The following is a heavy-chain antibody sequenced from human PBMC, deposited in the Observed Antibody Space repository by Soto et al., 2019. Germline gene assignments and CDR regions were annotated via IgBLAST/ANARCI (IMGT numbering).Heavy chain of an antibody. CDR1: GFTFSSYW. CDR3: ARVGVGAYHFDY. Sequence: EVQLVESGGGLVQPGGSLRLSCAASGFTFSSYWMHWVRQAPGKGLVWVSRMNSDGSTTSYADSVKGRFAISRDNAKNTLYLQMNSLRAEDTAVYYCARVGVGAYHFDYWGQGTVVTVPS. CDR2: MNSDGSTT. J-gene: IGHJ4*02. D-gene: IGHD1-26*01. V-gene: IGHV3-74*01.